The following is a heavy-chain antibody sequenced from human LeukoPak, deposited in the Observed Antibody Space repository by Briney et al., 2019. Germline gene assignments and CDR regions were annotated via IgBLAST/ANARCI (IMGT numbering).Heavy chain of an antibody. CDR2: ISASGANR. CDR1: GFTFNRYG. J-gene: IGHJ4*02. D-gene: IGHD2-2*01. CDR3: AKLQSVVIPAAMLGFDY. Sequence: PGGSLRLSCAASGFTFNRYGMSWVRQAPGKGLEGVSGISASGANRYYADSVKGRFTISRDNSRDTLSVQINSLRAEDTAVYYCAKLQSVVIPAAMLGFDYWGQGILVTVSS. V-gene: IGHV3-23*01.